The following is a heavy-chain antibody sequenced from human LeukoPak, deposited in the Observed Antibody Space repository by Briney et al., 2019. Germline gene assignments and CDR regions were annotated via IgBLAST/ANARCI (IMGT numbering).Heavy chain of an antibody. V-gene: IGHV1-2*02. Sequence: GASVKVSCKASGYTFTGYYMHWVRQAPGQGLEWMGWINPNSGGTNYAQKFQGRVTMTRDTSISTAYMELSRLRSDDTAVYYCARDHAARTRFAYSRGGGYWGQGTLVTVSS. CDR1: GYTFTGYY. J-gene: IGHJ4*02. CDR2: INPNSGGT. D-gene: IGHD6-19*01. CDR3: ARDHAARTRFAYSRGGGY.